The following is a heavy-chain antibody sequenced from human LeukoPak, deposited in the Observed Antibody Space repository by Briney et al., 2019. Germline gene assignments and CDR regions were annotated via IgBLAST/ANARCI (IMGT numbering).Heavy chain of an antibody. J-gene: IGHJ4*02. CDR2: INPNSGGT. Sequence: ASVKVSCKASGYTLTGYYMHWVRQAPGQGLEWMGWINPNSGGTNYAQKFQGRVTMTRDTSISTAYMELSRLRSDDTAVYYCARFLWRAGGFDYWGQGTLVTVSS. D-gene: IGHD1-14*01. CDR1: GYTLTGYY. CDR3: ARFLWRAGGFDY. V-gene: IGHV1-2*02.